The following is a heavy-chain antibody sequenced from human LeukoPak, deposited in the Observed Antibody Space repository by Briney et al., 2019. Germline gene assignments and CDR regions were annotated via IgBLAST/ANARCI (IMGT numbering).Heavy chain of an antibody. Sequence: SETLSLTCTVSGGSISSSSYYWGWIRQPPGKGLEWIGSIYYSGSTYYNPSLKSRVTISVDTSKNQFSLKLSSVTAADTAVYYYASYYYDSSGYYYIFDYWGQGTLVTVSS. J-gene: IGHJ4*02. CDR3: ASYYYDSSGYYYIFDY. D-gene: IGHD3-22*01. V-gene: IGHV4-39*07. CDR2: IYYSGST. CDR1: GGSISSSSYY.